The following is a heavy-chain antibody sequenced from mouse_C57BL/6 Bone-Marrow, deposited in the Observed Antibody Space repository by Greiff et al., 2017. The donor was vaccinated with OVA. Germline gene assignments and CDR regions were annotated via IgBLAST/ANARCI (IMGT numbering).Heavy chain of an antibody. J-gene: IGHJ1*03. CDR1: GYAFSNSW. CDR3: ARGVRQDFDV. Sequence: VQLQQSGPELVKPGASVKISCKASGYAFSNSWMNWVKQRPGKGLEWIGRIYPGDGDTSYNGKFKGKATLTADKSSSTAYMQLSSLTSEYSAVYFCARGVRQDFDVWGTGTTVTVSS. CDR2: IYPGDGDT. V-gene: IGHV1-82*01. D-gene: IGHD1-2*01.